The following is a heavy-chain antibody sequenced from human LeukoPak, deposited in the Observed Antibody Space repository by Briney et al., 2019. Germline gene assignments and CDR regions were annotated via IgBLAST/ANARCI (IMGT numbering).Heavy chain of an antibody. CDR3: ARDSYDSSGFFDY. V-gene: IGHV4-34*01. Sequence: SETLSLTCAVYGGSFSGYYWSWIRQPPVKGLEWIGEINHSGSTNYNPSLKSRVTISVDTSKNQFSLKLSSVTAADTAVYYCARDSYDSSGFFDYWGQGTLVTVSS. CDR2: INHSGST. D-gene: IGHD3-22*01. J-gene: IGHJ4*02. CDR1: GGSFSGYY.